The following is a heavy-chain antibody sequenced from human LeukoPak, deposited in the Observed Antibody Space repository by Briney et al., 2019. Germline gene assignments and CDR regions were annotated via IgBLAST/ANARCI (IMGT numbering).Heavy chain of an antibody. CDR3: AREDGDSSGWYDTCLDY. Sequence: GGSLRLSCAASGFTFSSYAMHWVRQAPGKGLEWVAVISYDGSNKYYADSVKGRFTISRDNSKNTLYLQMNSLRAEDTAVYYCAREDGDSSGWYDTCLDYWGQGTLVTVSS. CDR2: ISYDGSNK. J-gene: IGHJ4*02. V-gene: IGHV3-30-3*01. CDR1: GFTFSSYA. D-gene: IGHD6-19*01.